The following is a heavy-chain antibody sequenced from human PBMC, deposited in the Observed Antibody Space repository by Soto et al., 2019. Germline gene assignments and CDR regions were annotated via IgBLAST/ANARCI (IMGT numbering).Heavy chain of an antibody. CDR3: ASSVLVTSTMNYFDF. CDR2: IYPDDSDT. D-gene: IGHD2-8*02. V-gene: IGHV5-51*01. Sequence: GESLKISCQASGYSFSNFWIAWVRQMPGEGLEWLGIIYPDDSDTRYSPSFLGQVTISADKSIKTTYMQWSSLKASDTAIYFCASSVLVTSTMNYFDFWGQGTLVTVSS. CDR1: GYSFSNFW. J-gene: IGHJ4*02.